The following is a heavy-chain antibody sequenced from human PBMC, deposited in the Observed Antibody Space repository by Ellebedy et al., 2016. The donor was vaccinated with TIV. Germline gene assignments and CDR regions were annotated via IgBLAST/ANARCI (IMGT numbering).Heavy chain of an antibody. CDR2: FYPEDGEA. Sequence: AASVKVSCKVSGYTLSELSMHWVRQPPGKGLEWMGGFYPEDGEAIYAQKFQGRVTITRDTFASTAYMELSSLRSEDQAVYYCARKNHSHHGLDIWGQGTTVTVSS. J-gene: IGHJ6*02. V-gene: IGHV1-24*01. D-gene: IGHD2/OR15-2a*01. CDR3: ARKNHSHHGLDI. CDR1: GYTLSELS.